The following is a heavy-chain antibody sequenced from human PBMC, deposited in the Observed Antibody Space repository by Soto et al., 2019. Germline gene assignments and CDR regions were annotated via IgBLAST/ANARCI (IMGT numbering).Heavy chain of an antibody. V-gene: IGHV1-18*01. J-gene: IGHJ5*02. CDR1: GYMFTSYD. CDR3: ARDRGYCSSTSCTGSGWFDP. D-gene: IGHD2-2*01. CDR2: ISAYNGNT. Sequence: ASVKVSCKASGYMFTSYDINWVRQAAGQGLEWMGWISAYNGNTNYAQKLQGRVTMTTDTFTSTAYMELRSLRSDDTAVYYCARDRGYCSSTSCTGSGWFDPWGQGTLVTVSS.